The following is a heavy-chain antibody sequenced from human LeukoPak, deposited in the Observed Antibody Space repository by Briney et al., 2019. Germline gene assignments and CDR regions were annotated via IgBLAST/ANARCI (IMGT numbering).Heavy chain of an antibody. D-gene: IGHD6-19*01. CDR1: GFTFSDST. Sequence: GGSLRLSCAASGFTFSDSTMHWVRQASGKELEWVGRIRSRAFNYATTYGESVKGRFTVSRDNSKNTLYLQMNSLRAEDTAVYYCAKQIAGSGWSILDYWGQGTLVTVSS. V-gene: IGHV3-73*01. CDR2: IRSRAFNYAT. J-gene: IGHJ4*02. CDR3: AKQIAGSGWSILDY.